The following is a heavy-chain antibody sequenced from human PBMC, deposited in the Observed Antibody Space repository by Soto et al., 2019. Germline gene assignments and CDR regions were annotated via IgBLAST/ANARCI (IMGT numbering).Heavy chain of an antibody. CDR2: ISSSGSTI. CDR3: AYGGSCDY. D-gene: IGHD1-26*01. J-gene: IGHJ4*02. CDR1: GFSFNTYE. Sequence: EVQLVESGGGLVQPGGSLRLSCAASGFSFNTYEMNWVRQAPGKGLEWVSYISSSGSTIYYADSVKGRFTVSRDNGKNSLYLQMNSLRAEDTAVYFCAYGGSCDYWGQGTQVTVSS. V-gene: IGHV3-48*03.